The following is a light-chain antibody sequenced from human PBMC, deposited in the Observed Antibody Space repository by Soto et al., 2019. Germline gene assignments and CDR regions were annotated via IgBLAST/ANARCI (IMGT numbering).Light chain of an antibody. CDR1: QGISSY. Sequence: IQLTQSPSSLSASVGDRVTITCRASQGISSYLAWYQQKPGKAPKLLIYAAATLQSGVPSRFSGSGSWTDFTLTISRVQPEDFATYYCQQLNSFGPGTKVDIK. J-gene: IGKJ3*01. CDR2: AAA. V-gene: IGKV1-9*01. CDR3: QQLNS.